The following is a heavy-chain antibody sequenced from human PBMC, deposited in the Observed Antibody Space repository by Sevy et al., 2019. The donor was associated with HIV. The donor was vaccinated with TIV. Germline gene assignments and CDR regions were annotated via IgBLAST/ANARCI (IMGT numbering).Heavy chain of an antibody. CDR2: ISGSGGST. Sequence: GGSLRLSCAASGFTFSSYAMSWVRQAPGKGLEWVSAISGSGGSTYYADSVKGRFTISRDNSKNTLYLQMNSLRAEDTAVYYCAKFFTGGVAAAIDSWGQGTLVTVSS. CDR3: AKFFTGGVAAAIDS. V-gene: IGHV3-23*01. J-gene: IGHJ4*02. D-gene: IGHD6-25*01. CDR1: GFTFSSYA.